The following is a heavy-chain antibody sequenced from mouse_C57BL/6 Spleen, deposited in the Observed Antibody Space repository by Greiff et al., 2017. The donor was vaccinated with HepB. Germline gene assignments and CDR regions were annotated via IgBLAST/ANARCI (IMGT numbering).Heavy chain of an antibody. CDR1: GYAFTNYL. D-gene: IGHD2-1*01. V-gene: IGHV1-54*01. CDR3: ARGVYYYYAMDY. CDR2: INPGSGGT. J-gene: IGHJ4*01. Sequence: QVQLQQSGAELVRPGPSVKVSCKASGYAFTNYLIEWVKQRPGQGLEWIGVINPGSGGTNYNEKFKGKATLTADKSSSTAYMQLSSLTSEDSAVYFCARGVYYYYAMDYWGQGTSVTVSS.